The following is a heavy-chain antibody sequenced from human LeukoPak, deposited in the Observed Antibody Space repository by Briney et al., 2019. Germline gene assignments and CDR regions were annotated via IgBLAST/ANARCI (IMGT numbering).Heavy chain of an antibody. Sequence: PSETLSLTCTVSGGSISSYYWSWIRQPPGKGLEWIGYIYYSGSTNYNPSLKSRVTISVDTSKNQFSLKLSSVTAADTAVYYCARDGIGELLYGYYYYGMDVWGQGTTVTVSS. J-gene: IGHJ6*02. CDR1: GGSISSYY. D-gene: IGHD3-10*01. CDR2: IYYSGST. V-gene: IGHV4-59*12. CDR3: ARDGIGELLYGYYYYGMDV.